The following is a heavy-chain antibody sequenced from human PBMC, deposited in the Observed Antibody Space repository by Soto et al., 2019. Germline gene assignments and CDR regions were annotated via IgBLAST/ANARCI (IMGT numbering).Heavy chain of an antibody. CDR2: LSGSAFTT. J-gene: IGHJ4*02. CDR1: GFTFSHYG. Sequence: GGSLRLSCAASGFTFSHYGMTWVRQAPGKGLEWVSLLSGSAFTTYYAESVKGRFTISRDNSKNTLYLQMNSLRAEDTAVYYCAKDLPPDYWGQGTLVTVSS. V-gene: IGHV3-23*01. CDR3: AKDLPPDY.